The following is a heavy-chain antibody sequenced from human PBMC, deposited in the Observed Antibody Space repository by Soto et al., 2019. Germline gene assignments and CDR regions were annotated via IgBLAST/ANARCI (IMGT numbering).Heavy chain of an antibody. CDR1: GGSFNSGSYS. D-gene: IGHD3-3*01. CDR3: ARDFAYFDS. Sequence: SETLSLTCTVSGGSFNSGSYSWSWIRQPPGKGLEWIGYVYHTGRTSYNPSLKSRVPISMDTSKNQFSLNLDSVTAAEKAVYFCARDFAYFDSWGQGTLVTVSS. V-gene: IGHV4-61*01. CDR2: VYHTGRT. J-gene: IGHJ4*02.